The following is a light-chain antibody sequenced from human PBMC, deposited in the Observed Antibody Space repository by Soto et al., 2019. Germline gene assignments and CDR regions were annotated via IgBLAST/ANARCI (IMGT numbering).Light chain of an antibody. CDR3: QQYNSAPLT. CDR1: QGISNY. Sequence: DIQMTQSPASLSASLGDRATITCRASQGISNYLAWYQQKPGKVPKLLIYAASTLQSGVPSPFSGSGSGTDFTLTISSLQSEDVATYYCQQYNSAPLTFGAGTKVDIK. V-gene: IGKV1-27*01. CDR2: AAS. J-gene: IGKJ4*01.